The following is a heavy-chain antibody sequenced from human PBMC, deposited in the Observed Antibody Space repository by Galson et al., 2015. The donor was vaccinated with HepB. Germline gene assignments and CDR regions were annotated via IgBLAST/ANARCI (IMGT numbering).Heavy chain of an antibody. CDR1: GGSISSYY. Sequence: SETLSLTCTVSGGSISSYYWSWIRQPPGKGLEWIGYIYYSGSTNYNPSLKSRVTISVDTSKNQFSLKLSSVTAADTAVYYCARDRRMYSSGWQAYDYWGQGTLVTVSS. V-gene: IGHV4-59*01. CDR2: IYYSGST. CDR3: ARDRRMYSSGWQAYDY. D-gene: IGHD6-19*01. J-gene: IGHJ4*02.